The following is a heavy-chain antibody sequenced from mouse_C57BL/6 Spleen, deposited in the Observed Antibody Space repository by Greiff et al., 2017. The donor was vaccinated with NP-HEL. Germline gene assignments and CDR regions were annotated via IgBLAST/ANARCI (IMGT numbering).Heavy chain of an antibody. J-gene: IGHJ3*01. Sequence: VKLQESGAELVRPGTSVKVSCKASGYVFTNYLIEWVKQRPGQGLEWIGVINPGSGGTNYNEKFKGKATLTADKASSTAYMQLSSLTAEDSAVYFCARGGGSYYGNYGEFAYWGQGTLVTVSA. V-gene: IGHV1-54*01. D-gene: IGHD2-1*01. CDR3: ARGGGSYYGNYGEFAY. CDR2: INPGSGGT. CDR1: GYVFTNYL.